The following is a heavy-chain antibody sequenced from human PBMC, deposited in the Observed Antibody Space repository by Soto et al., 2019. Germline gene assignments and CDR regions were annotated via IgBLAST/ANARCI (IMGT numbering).Heavy chain of an antibody. J-gene: IGHJ5*02. Sequence: QVQLRESGPGLVKPSETLSLTCTVSSGSISNYYWNWIRQPPGKGLEWIGHIYYSGSTIYTPSLESRVTISLDTSKNQFSLKLSAVTAADTAVYYCARRIMATNPISPKNWLDPWGQGTLVTVSS. V-gene: IGHV4-59*08. CDR2: IYYSGST. D-gene: IGHD3-3*02. CDR3: ARRIMATNPISPKNWLDP. CDR1: SGSISNYY.